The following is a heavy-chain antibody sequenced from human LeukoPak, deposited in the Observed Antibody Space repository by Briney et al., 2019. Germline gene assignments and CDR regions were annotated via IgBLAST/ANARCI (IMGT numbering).Heavy chain of an antibody. J-gene: IGHJ5*02. CDR2: ISYDGSNK. V-gene: IGHV3-30*04. D-gene: IGHD1-14*01. CDR3: ARDLKIPENWFDP. CDR1: GFTFSSYA. Sequence: GGSLRLSCAASGFTFSSYAMHWVRQAPGKGLDWVAVISYDGSNKYYADSVKGRFTISRDNSKNTLYLQMNRLRAEDTAVYYCARDLKIPENWFDPWGQGTLVTVSS.